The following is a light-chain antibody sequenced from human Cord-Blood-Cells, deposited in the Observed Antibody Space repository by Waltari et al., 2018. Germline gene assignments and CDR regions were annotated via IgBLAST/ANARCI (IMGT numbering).Light chain of an antibody. J-gene: IGLJ1*01. V-gene: IGLV2-23*01. Sequence: QSALTQPASVSGSPGQSIPISCTGTSSAVGSYNLVSWYQQHPGKAPKRMIYEGSKRPSGVSNRFSGSKSGNTASLTISGLQAEDEADYYCCSYAGSSTYVFGTGTKVTVL. CDR3: CSYAGSSTYV. CDR1: SSAVGSYNL. CDR2: EGS.